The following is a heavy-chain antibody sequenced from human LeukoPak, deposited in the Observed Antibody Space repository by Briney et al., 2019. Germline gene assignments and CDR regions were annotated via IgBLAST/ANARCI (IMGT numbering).Heavy chain of an antibody. J-gene: IGHJ5*02. CDR3: ARDWAVALYNWFDP. CDR2: ISSSSSYI. V-gene: IGHV3-21*01. D-gene: IGHD6-19*01. CDR1: GFTFSSYS. Sequence: GGSLRLSCAASGFTFSSYSMNWVRQAPGKGLEWVSSISSSSSYIYYADSVKGRFTISRDNAKNSLYLQMNSLRAEDTAVYYCARDWAVALYNWFDPWGQGTLVTVSS.